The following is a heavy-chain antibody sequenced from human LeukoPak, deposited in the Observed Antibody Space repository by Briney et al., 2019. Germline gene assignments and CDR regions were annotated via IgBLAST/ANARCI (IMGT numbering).Heavy chain of an antibody. J-gene: IGHJ4*02. CDR1: GGSISSYS. D-gene: IGHD3-22*01. CDR3: ARRKSSGYYSYYFDY. CDR2: IYYSGST. V-gene: IGHV4-59*08. Sequence: SETLSLTCTVSGGSISSYSWRWIRQPPGKGLEWIGYIYYSGSTNYNPSLKSRVTISVDTSKNQFSLKLSSVTAADTAVYYCARRKSSGYYSYYFDYWGQGTLVTVSS.